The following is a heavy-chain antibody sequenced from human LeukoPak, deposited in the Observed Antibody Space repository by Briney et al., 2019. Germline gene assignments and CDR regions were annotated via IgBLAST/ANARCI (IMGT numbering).Heavy chain of an antibody. CDR3: ARGNWNYVPAFDI. V-gene: IGHV1-8*01. Sequence: GASVKVSCKASGNTFTSYDINWVRQATGQGLEWMGWMNPNSGNTGYAQKFQGRVTMTRNTSISTAYMELSSLRSEDTAVYYCARGNWNYVPAFDIWGQGTMVTVSS. CDR1: GNTFTSYD. D-gene: IGHD1-7*01. CDR2: MNPNSGNT. J-gene: IGHJ3*02.